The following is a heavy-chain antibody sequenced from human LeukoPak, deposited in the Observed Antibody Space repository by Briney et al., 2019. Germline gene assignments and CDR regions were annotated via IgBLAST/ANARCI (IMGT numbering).Heavy chain of an antibody. Sequence: GGSLRLSCAASGFTFSLHAMTWVRQAPGKGLEWVSRISGSGGSTYYADSVKGRFTISRDNSKNTLSLQMNSLRAEDTAVYYCAEGHYDTGTFGAFDIWGQGTMVTVSS. CDR3: AEGHYDTGTFGAFDI. CDR1: GFTFSLHA. CDR2: ISGSGGST. V-gene: IGHV3-23*01. J-gene: IGHJ3*02. D-gene: IGHD3-22*01.